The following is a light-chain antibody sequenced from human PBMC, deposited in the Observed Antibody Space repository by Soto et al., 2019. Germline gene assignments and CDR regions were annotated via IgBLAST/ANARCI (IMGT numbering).Light chain of an antibody. CDR3: QXYNNWPLT. Sequence: EVVMTQSPATLSVSPGERATLSCRASQSVSSNLAWYQQKPGQAPRLLLYGASTRATGIPAGFSGSGSGTEFTLTISXXQSEDXXVXXCQXYNNWPLTFXXGTXXDI. CDR1: QSVSSN. J-gene: IGKJ1*01. V-gene: IGKV3-15*01. CDR2: GAS.